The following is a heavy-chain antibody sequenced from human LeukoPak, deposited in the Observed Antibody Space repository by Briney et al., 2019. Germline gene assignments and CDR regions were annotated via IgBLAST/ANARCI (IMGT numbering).Heavy chain of an antibody. J-gene: IGHJ4*02. CDR2: ISSSSSTI. CDR1: GFTFSSYS. D-gene: IGHD5-18*01. V-gene: IGHV3-48*01. CDR3: ARGSSLGSYGYDY. Sequence: GGSLRLSCAASGFTFSSYSMNWVRQAPGKGLEWVSYISSSSSTIYYADSVKGRFTISRDNAKNSLYLQMNSLRAEDTAVYYCARGSSLGSYGYDYWGQGTLVTVSS.